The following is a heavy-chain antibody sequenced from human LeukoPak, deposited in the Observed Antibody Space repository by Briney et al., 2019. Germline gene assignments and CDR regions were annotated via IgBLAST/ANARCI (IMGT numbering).Heavy chain of an antibody. CDR1: GYPFIDYY. D-gene: IGHD2-15*01. V-gene: IGHV1-2*02. Sequence: GSSVKVSCKASGYPFIDYYLHWVRQAPGQGLEWMGCINPNTGDTNSAQNFQGRVIMTRDTSITTAYMELSRLKSDDTALYYCASKGAGHCYDASCMGSFDLWGQGTTLTVSS. J-gene: IGHJ3*01. CDR2: INPNTGDT. CDR3: ASKGAGHCYDASCMGSFDL.